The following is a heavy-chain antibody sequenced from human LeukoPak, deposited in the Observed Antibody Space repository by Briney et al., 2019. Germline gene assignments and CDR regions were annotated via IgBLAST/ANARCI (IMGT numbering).Heavy chain of an antibody. V-gene: IGHV3-30-3*01. CDR1: GFTFSSYA. D-gene: IGHD5-18*01. J-gene: IGHJ4*02. Sequence: GGSPRLSCAASGFTFSSYAMHWVRQAPGKGLEWVAVISYDGSSKYYADSVKGRFTISRDNAKNSLYLQMNSLRAEDTAVYYCARALQLWLNFDYWGQGTLVTVSS. CDR3: ARALQLWLNFDY. CDR2: ISYDGSSK.